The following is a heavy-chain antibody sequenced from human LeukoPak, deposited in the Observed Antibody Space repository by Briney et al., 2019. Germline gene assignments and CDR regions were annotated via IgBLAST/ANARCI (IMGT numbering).Heavy chain of an antibody. CDR2: IIPIFGTA. D-gene: IGHD2-15*01. V-gene: IGHV1-69*13. Sequence: SVKVSCKASGGTFSSYGISWVRQAPGQGLEWMGGIIPIFGTANYAQKFQGRVTITADESTSTAYMELSSLRSEDMAVYYCARTGENPPAATLYGMDVWGQGTTVTVSS. J-gene: IGHJ6*02. CDR3: ARTGENPPAATLYGMDV. CDR1: GGTFSSYG.